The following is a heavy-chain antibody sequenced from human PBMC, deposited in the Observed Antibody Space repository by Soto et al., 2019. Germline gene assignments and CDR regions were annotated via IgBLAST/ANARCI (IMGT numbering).Heavy chain of an antibody. CDR2: ITSSSDYT. J-gene: IGHJ6*02. CDR3: VREYYYGMDV. CDR1: GFTFSAYY. Sequence: QEQLVESGGGLVRPGGSLRLSCAASGFTFSAYYMTWMRQAPGKGLEWVSYITSSSDYTNYAGSVKGRFTISRDNAKNSLYLQMNSPRVEDTAVYYCVREYYYGMDVWGQGTTVTLSS. V-gene: IGHV3-11*05.